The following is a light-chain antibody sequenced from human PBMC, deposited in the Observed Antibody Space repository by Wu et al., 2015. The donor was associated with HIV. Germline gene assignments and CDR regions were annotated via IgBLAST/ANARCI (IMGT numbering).Light chain of an antibody. CDR2: KAS. Sequence: DIQMTQSPSSLSASIGDRVTITCRASQGISNYLAWYQQKPGKVPKLLIYKASTLQSGVPSRFSGSGSGADFTLTISSLQPEDVATYYCQKYNRAPFTFGPGTKWISN. V-gene: IGKV1-27*01. CDR1: QGISNY. J-gene: IGKJ3*01. CDR3: QKYNRAPFT.